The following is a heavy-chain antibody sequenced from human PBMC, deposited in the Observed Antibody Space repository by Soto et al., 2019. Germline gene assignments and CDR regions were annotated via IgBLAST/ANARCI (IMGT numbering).Heavy chain of an antibody. V-gene: IGHV3-23*01. Sequence: PGGSLRLSCAASGFTFSSYAMSWFRQAPGKGLEWVSAISGSGGSTYYADSVKGRFTISRDNSKNTLYLQMNSLRAEDTAVYYCAKDSIPNDEDSSGYYTAGFEDWGQGTRVTVAS. CDR2: ISGSGGST. CDR1: GFTFSSYA. CDR3: AKDSIPNDEDSSGYYTAGFED. D-gene: IGHD3-22*01. J-gene: IGHJ4*02.